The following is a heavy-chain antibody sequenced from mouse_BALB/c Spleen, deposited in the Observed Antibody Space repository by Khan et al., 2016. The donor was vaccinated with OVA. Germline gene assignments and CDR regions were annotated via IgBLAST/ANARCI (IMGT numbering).Heavy chain of an antibody. D-gene: IGHD2-12*01. Sequence: EVELVESGGGLVQPGGSLKLSCVTSGFTFSDYYMYWVRQTPEKRLEWVAYISNGGGSTYYPDTVKGRFTISRDNAKHTLYLQMSRLKSEHTAMYYCARQLYGAMDHWGQGTSVTVSS. J-gene: IGHJ4*01. CDR1: GFTFSDYY. CDR3: ARQLYGAMDH. CDR2: ISNGGGST. V-gene: IGHV5-12*02.